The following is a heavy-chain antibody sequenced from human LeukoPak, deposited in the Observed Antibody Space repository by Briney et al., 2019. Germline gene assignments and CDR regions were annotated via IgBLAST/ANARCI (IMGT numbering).Heavy chain of an antibody. CDR3: APGGVRGVIITKP. CDR1: GFTFSSYA. Sequence: GGSLRLPCAASGFTFSSYAVSWVRQAPGKGLEWVSAISGSGGSTYYADSVKGRFTISRDNSKNTLYLQMNSLRAEDTAVYFCAPGGVRGVIITKPWGQGTLVTVSS. CDR2: ISGSGGST. J-gene: IGHJ5*02. D-gene: IGHD3-10*01. V-gene: IGHV3-23*01.